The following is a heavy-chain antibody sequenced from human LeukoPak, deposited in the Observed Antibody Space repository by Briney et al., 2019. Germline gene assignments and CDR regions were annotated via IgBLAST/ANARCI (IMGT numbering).Heavy chain of an antibody. CDR1: GYRFSSYW. CDR3: ASSVEVAGGRCFDY. D-gene: IGHD6-19*01. CDR2: IYPRDSDT. V-gene: IGHV5-51*01. Sequence: GESLKISCKGSGYRFSSYWIGWVRQMPGKGLEWKGIIYPRDSDTRYSPSFQGQVTISVDKSISTAYLQWSSLEASDTAMYYCASSVEVAGGRCFDYWGQGTLVTVSS. J-gene: IGHJ4*02.